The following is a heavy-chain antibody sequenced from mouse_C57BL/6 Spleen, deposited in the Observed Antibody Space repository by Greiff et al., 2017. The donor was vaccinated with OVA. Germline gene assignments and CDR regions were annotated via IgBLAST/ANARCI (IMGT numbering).Heavy chain of an antibody. CDR3: ARSAYGNDYDG. CDR1: GFTFTAYY. D-gene: IGHD2-1*01. J-gene: IGHJ2*01. Sequence: EVKLMESGGGLVQPGGSLSLSCAASGFTFTAYYMSWVRQPPGKALEWLGFIRTKANGYTTEYSASVKGRFPISRDNSQCILCLKMKARRAEDSATDSSARSAYGNDYDGWGQGTTLTVA. CDR2: IRTKANGYTT. V-gene: IGHV7-3*01.